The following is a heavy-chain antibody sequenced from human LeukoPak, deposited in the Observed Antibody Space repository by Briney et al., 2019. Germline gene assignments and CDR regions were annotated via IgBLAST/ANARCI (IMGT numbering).Heavy chain of an antibody. D-gene: IGHD5-12*01. CDR2: ISAYNGNT. J-gene: IGHJ4*02. V-gene: IGHV1-18*01. CDR1: GYTFTSYG. Sequence: ASVNVSCTASGYTFTSYGISWVRQAPGQGLEWMGWISAYNGNTNYAQKLQGRVTMTTDTSTSTAYMELRSLRSDDTAVYYCARDRFGYSGYDPMGRSWYFDYWGQGTLVTVSS. CDR3: ARDRFGYSGYDPMGRSWYFDY.